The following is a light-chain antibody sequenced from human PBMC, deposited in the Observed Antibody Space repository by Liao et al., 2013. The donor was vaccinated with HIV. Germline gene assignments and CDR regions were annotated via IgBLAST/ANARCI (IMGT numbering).Light chain of an antibody. CDR3: QAWDRNTAI. J-gene: IGLJ2*01. Sequence: SYELTQPPSVSVSPGQTATITCSGDKLEDKYTSWYQQRPGQSPILVIYQDTYRPSGIPERFSGSNSGNTATLTISGTQPMDEADYYCQAWDRNTAIFGGGTKLTVL. CDR2: QDT. CDR1: KLEDKY. V-gene: IGLV3-1*01.